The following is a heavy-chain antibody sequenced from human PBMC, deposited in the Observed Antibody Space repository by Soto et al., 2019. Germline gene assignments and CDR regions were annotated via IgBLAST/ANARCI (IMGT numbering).Heavy chain of an antibody. V-gene: IGHV4-31*03. J-gene: IGHJ6*02. CDR1: GGSISRGGYY. Sequence: SETLSLTCTVSGGSISRGGYYWSWIRQHPGKGLEWIGYIYYSGSTYYNSSLKSRVTISVDTSKNQFSLKLSSVTAADTAVYYCARESYPYGMDVWGQGTTVTVSS. CDR3: ARESYPYGMDV. CDR2: IYYSGST.